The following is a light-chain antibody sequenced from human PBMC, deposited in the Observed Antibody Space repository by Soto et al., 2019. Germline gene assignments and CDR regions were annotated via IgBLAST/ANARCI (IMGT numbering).Light chain of an antibody. Sequence: EIVMTQSPATLSVSPGERATLSCRASQSVRSNLAWYQQKPGQAPRPLIYGVSSRATGIPDRFSGSGSGTDFTLTISRLEPEDFAVYYCQQYDSSPRTFGQGTKVDIK. CDR1: QSVRSN. J-gene: IGKJ1*01. CDR2: GVS. V-gene: IGKV3-20*01. CDR3: QQYDSSPRT.